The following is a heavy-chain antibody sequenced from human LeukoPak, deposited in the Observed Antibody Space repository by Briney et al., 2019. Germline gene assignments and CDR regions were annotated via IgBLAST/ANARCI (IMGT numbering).Heavy chain of an antibody. V-gene: IGHV3-7*01. D-gene: IGHD3-10*01. CDR1: GFTFSNYW. CDR2: IKQDGSEK. CDR3: VKVAKYYYGSETYYFFEH. Sequence: GGSLRLSCAASGFTFSNYWMNWVRQAPGKGLEWVANIKQDGSEKYYVDSVKGRFTISRDNAKSSLDLQMNSLRVEDTGIYYCVKVAKYYYGSETYYFFEHWGQGTPVTASS. J-gene: IGHJ4*02.